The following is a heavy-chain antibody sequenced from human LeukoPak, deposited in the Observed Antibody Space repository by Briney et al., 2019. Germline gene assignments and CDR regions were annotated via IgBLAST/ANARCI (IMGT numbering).Heavy chain of an antibody. CDR1: GGSISSSSYS. D-gene: IGHD5-12*01. CDR3: ASLFSGYDGY. Sequence: SETLSLTCTVSGGSISSSSYSWGWIRQPPGKGLEWIGSIYYSGSTYYNPSLKSRVTISVDTSKNQFSLKLSSVTAADTAVYYCASLFSGYDGYWGQGTLVTVSS. V-gene: IGHV4-39*01. J-gene: IGHJ4*02. CDR2: IYYSGST.